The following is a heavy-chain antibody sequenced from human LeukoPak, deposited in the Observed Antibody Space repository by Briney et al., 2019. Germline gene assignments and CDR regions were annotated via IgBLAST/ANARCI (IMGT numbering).Heavy chain of an antibody. CDR2: ISSSSSTI. CDR3: ARDGAADY. CDR1: GFTFRSYN. D-gene: IGHD4/OR15-4a*01. Sequence: PGGSLRLSCAASGFTFRSYNMNWVLQAPGKGLEWVSYISSSSSTIYYADSVKGRFTISRDNAKNSLYLQMNSLRAEDAAVYYCARDGAADYWGQGTLVTVSS. V-gene: IGHV3-48*01. J-gene: IGHJ4*02.